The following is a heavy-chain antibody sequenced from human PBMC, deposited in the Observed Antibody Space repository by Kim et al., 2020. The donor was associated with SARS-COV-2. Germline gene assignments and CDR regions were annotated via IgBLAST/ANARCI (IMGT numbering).Heavy chain of an antibody. V-gene: IGHV3-21*01. J-gene: IGHJ5*02. CDR3: ARDKDCTNGVCYLWFDP. D-gene: IGHD2-8*01. CDR1: EFTFSEYS. Sequence: GGSLRLSCAASEFTFSEYSMNWVRQVPGKGLEWVSSITSSSTYVYYGDSVKGRFSISRDNAKNLLYLQMNSLGAEDTAVYYCARDKDCTNGVCYLWFDP. CDR2: ITSSSTYV.